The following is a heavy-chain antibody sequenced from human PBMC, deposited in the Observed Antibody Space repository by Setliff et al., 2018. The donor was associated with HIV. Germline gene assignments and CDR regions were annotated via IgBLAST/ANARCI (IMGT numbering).Heavy chain of an antibody. CDR1: GYTFTSYY. Sequence: GASVKVSCKASGYTFTSYYMHWVRQAPGQGLEWMGIFNPSGGSTSYAQKFQGRVTMTRDTSTSTVYMELSSLRSEDTAVYYCARDPLPEGSSTIPVELFDYWGQGTLVTVSS. V-gene: IGHV1-46*01. CDR2: FNPSGGST. J-gene: IGHJ4*02. D-gene: IGHD2-2*01. CDR3: ARDPLPEGSSTIPVELFDY.